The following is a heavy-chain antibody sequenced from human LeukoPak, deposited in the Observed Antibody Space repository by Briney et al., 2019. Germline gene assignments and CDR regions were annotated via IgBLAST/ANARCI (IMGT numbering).Heavy chain of an antibody. V-gene: IGHV4-34*01. CDR3: ARAPPLIGYYFLDY. CDR1: GGSFSGYY. Sequence: SETLSLTCAVYGGSFSGYYWSWIRQPPGKGLEWIGEINHSGSTNYNPSLKSRVTISVDTSKNQFSLKLSSVTAADTAVYYCARAPPLIGYYFLDYWGQGTLVTVSS. CDR2: INHSGST. D-gene: IGHD3-3*01. J-gene: IGHJ4*02.